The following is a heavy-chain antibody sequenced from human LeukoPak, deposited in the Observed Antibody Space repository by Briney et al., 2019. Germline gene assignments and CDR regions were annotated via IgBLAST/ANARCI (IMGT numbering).Heavy chain of an antibody. Sequence: PSDTLSLTCTVSGGSISCYSYYCGWVRQPPGKGLEWIGTISYSGSTYYNPSLKSRLTISVDTSKNQFSLKVSSVTAADTAVYYCARHLNGITIFGVVFDYWGQGTLVTVSS. CDR3: ARHLNGITIFGVVFDY. CDR1: GGSISCYSYY. D-gene: IGHD3-3*01. V-gene: IGHV4-39*01. J-gene: IGHJ4*02. CDR2: ISYSGST.